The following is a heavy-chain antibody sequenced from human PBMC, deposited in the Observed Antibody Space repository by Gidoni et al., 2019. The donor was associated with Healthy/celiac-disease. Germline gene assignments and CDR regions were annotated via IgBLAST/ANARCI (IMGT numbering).Heavy chain of an antibody. J-gene: IGHJ4*02. Sequence: QVQLVESGGGVVQPGRSLRLSCAASGFTFSSYAMHWVRQAPGKGLECVAVISYDGSNKYYAASVKGRFTISRDNSKNTLYLQMNSLRAEDTAVYYCARLNYGDYADYWGQGTLVTVSS. D-gene: IGHD4-17*01. CDR2: ISYDGSNK. CDR3: ARLNYGDYADY. V-gene: IGHV3-30-3*01. CDR1: GFTFSSYA.